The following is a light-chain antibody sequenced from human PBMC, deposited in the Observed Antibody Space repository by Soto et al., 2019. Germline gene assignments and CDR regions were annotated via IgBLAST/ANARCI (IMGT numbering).Light chain of an antibody. CDR3: LQAAQSPLT. J-gene: IGKJ5*01. Sequence: DIVLTQSPLSLPVTPGEPASISCRSSQSLLQSNGNNHVDWYLQRPGQSPQLLLYLASSRASGVPDRFSGSGSGTEFSLEISRVEAEDVGVYYCLQAAQSPLTFGQGTRLDIK. CDR2: LAS. CDR1: QSLLQSNGNNH. V-gene: IGKV2-28*01.